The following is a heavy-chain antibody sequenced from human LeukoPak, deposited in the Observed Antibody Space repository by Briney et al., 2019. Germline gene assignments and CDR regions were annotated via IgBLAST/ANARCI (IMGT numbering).Heavy chain of an antibody. CDR1: GFTFSSYA. CDR3: AKEESGSRNYYYYYGMDV. J-gene: IGHJ6*02. D-gene: IGHD3-10*01. V-gene: IGHV3-23*01. CDR2: TSGSGGST. Sequence: PGGSLRLSCAASGFTFSSYAMSWVRQAPGKGLEWVSATSGSGGSTYYADSVKGRFTISRDNSKNTLYLQMNSLRAEDTAVYYCAKEESGSRNYYYYYGMDVWGQGTTVTVSS.